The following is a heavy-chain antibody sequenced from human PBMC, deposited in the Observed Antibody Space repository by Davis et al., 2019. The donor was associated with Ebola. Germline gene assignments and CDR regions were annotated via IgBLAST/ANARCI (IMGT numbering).Heavy chain of an antibody. V-gene: IGHV3-48*02. CDR3: AKDLGEQLWADLLYYYYGMDV. Sequence: GESLKISCAASGFTFSIYSMNWVRQAPGKGLEWLSYISSTSSTIYYADSVKGRFTISRDNAKNSLYLQMNSLRDEDTAVYYCAKDLGEQLWADLLYYYYGMDVWGQGTTVTVSS. CDR2: ISSTSSTI. D-gene: IGHD5-18*01. J-gene: IGHJ6*02. CDR1: GFTFSIYS.